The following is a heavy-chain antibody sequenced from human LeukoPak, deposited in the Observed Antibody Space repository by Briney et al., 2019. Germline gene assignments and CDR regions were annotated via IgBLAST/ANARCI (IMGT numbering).Heavy chain of an antibody. Sequence: SQTLSLTCTVSGGSISSSSYYWGWIRQPPGKGLEWIGSIYYSGSTYYNPSLKSRVTISVDTSKNQFSLKLSSVTAADTAVYYCARQGLAYCSSTSCHKTNYYYYYMDVWGKGTTVTVSS. V-gene: IGHV4-39*01. CDR1: GGSISSSSYY. CDR3: ARQGLAYCSSTSCHKTNYYYYYMDV. CDR2: IYYSGST. D-gene: IGHD2-2*02. J-gene: IGHJ6*03.